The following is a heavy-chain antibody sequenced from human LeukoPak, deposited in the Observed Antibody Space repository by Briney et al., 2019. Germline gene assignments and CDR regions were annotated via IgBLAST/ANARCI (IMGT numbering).Heavy chain of an antibody. V-gene: IGHV4-59*01. CDR2: IFYSGNT. CDR1: GYSITSYY. D-gene: IGHD5-24*01. Sequence: SETLSLICSVSGYSITSYYWNWIRQPPGKGLEWIGYIFYSGNTDYNPSLKSRVTISVDTSRNQFSLKLDSVTAADTAVYYCARVFRRDGYFDYWGQGTLVTVSS. J-gene: IGHJ4*02. CDR3: ARVFRRDGYFDY.